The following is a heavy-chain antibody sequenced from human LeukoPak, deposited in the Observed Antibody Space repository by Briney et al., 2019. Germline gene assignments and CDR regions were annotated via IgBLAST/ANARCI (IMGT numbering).Heavy chain of an antibody. CDR3: ARAAPSGSYSFDY. V-gene: IGHV1-2*06. CDR1: GYTFTGYY. Sequence: ASVKVSCKASGYTFTGYYMHWVRQAPGQGLEWMGRINPNSGGTNYAQKFQGRVTMTRDTSISTAYMELSRLRSEDTAVYYCARAAPSGSYSFDYWGQGTLVTVSS. D-gene: IGHD3-10*01. CDR2: INPNSGGT. J-gene: IGHJ4*02.